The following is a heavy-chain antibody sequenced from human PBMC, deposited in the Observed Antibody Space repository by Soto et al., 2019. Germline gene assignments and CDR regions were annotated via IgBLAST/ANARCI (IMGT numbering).Heavy chain of an antibody. Sequence: GGSLRLSCAASGFTFSSYGMHWVRQAPGKGLEWVAVIWYDGSNKYYADSVKGRFTISRDNSKNTLYLQMNSLRAEDTAVYYCARESSVLSHDYWGQGTLVTVSS. J-gene: IGHJ4*02. D-gene: IGHD6-19*01. CDR2: IWYDGSNK. V-gene: IGHV3-33*01. CDR3: ARESSVLSHDY. CDR1: GFTFSSYG.